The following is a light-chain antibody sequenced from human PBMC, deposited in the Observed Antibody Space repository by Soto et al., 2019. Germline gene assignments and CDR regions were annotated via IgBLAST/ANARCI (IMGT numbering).Light chain of an antibody. CDR1: QSVSSN. J-gene: IGKJ2*01. CDR2: DAF. Sequence: EIVLTQSPATLSLSPGERATLSCRASQSVSSNLAWYQQKLGQAPRRLIYDAFNRATGIPARFSGSGSGTDVTLTISNLEPEDFAVYYCQQRSSWPTFGEGTKLETK. CDR3: QQRSSWPT. V-gene: IGKV3-11*01.